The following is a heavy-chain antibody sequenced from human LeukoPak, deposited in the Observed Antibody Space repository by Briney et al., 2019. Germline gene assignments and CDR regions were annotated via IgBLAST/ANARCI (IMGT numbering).Heavy chain of an antibody. J-gene: IGHJ4*02. D-gene: IGHD1-7*01. Sequence: GGSLRLSCAASGFTFSSYGMTWVRQAPGKGLEWVSAISGSGGSTYYADSVKGRFTISRDNSKNTLYLQMNSLRAEDTAVYYCAKDTTVGGTTYYFDYWGQGTLVTVSS. V-gene: IGHV3-23*01. CDR3: AKDTTVGGTTYYFDY. CDR2: ISGSGGST. CDR1: GFTFSSYG.